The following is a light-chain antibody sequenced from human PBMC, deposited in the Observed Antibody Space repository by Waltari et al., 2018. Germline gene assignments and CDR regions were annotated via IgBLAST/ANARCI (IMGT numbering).Light chain of an antibody. Sequence: QSALTQPASVSGSPGQSITIPCTSTSSDFGANKYVPWYQQHPGKAPKVVIYDFTERPSGVSNRFSGSKSGSTASLTISGLQTEDEAGYYCSSRTNSITWVFGGGTKVTVL. J-gene: IGLJ3*02. CDR3: SSRTNSITWV. CDR1: SSDFGANKY. CDR2: DFT. V-gene: IGLV2-14*03.